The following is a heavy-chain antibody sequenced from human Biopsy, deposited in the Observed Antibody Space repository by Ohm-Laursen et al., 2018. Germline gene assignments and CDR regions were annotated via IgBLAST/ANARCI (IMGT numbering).Heavy chain of an antibody. CDR3: AREAAIIDPRTRAFDY. D-gene: IGHD6-25*01. V-gene: IGHV4-59*01. Sequence: GTLSLTCAVSGGSISSYQWTWTRQPPGKGLEWIGYLYNTGGTNYNPSLKSRVTISVDTSKNQFSLKLRSVTAADTAVYYCAREAAIIDPRTRAFDYWGQGTLVTVSS. CDR1: GGSISSYQ. CDR2: LYNTGGT. J-gene: IGHJ4*02.